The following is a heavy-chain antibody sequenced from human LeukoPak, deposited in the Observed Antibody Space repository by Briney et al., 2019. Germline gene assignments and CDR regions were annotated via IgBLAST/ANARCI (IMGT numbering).Heavy chain of an antibody. CDR2: TYYRSKWYN. Sequence: SQTLSLTCAISGDSVSRNSAAWHWIRQSPSRGLEWLGRTYYRSKWYNDYAVSVKSLITLNPDTTKNQFSLQLNSVTPEDTAVYYCAKTPKYRSYYYYGMDVWGQGTTVTVSS. J-gene: IGHJ6*02. D-gene: IGHD2-2*02. V-gene: IGHV6-1*01. CDR1: GDSVSRNSAA. CDR3: AKTPKYRSYYYYGMDV.